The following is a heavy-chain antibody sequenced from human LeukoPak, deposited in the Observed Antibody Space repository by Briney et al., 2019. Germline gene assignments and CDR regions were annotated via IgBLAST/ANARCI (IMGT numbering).Heavy chain of an antibody. D-gene: IGHD2-8*01. V-gene: IGHV3-49*04. CDR1: VFTLGDLV. Sequence: GGALRLSRTGSVFTLGDLVMSGVRPARGKGREWVGFISSITYGGAIEYAASVKGIFTISRDASISIAYLQMDSLNTEDTALYYCVRGCTYHIFWGQGTLVTVSS. J-gene: IGHJ4*02. CDR2: ISSITYGGAI. CDR3: VRGCTYHIF.